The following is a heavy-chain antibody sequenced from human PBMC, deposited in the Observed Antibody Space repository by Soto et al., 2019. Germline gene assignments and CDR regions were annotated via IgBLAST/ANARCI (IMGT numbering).Heavy chain of an antibody. D-gene: IGHD6-19*01. Sequence: EVQLLESGGGLVQPGGSLRLSCAASGFTFSSYAMSWVRQAPGKGLEWVSAISGSGGSTYYADSVKGRFTISRDNSKNTLYLQMNSLRAEDTAVYYCAKDYRRGEQWRKLPAGGGMDVWGQGTTVTVSS. CDR2: ISGSGGST. J-gene: IGHJ6*02. V-gene: IGHV3-23*01. CDR3: AKDYRRGEQWRKLPAGGGMDV. CDR1: GFTFSSYA.